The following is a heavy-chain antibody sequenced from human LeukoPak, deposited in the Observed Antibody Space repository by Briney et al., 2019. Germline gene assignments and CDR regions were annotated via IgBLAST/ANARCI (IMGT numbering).Heavy chain of an antibody. J-gene: IGHJ6*02. Sequence: PGGSLRLSCSASGFTFSSFGMHWVRQAPGKGLEWVAVISYDGSNKYYADSVKGRFTISRDNSKNTLYLQMNSLRAEDTAVYYCARPLRRNDGMDVWGQGTTVTVSS. CDR2: ISYDGSNK. CDR1: GFTFSSFG. V-gene: IGHV3-30*03. D-gene: IGHD1-1*01. CDR3: ARPLRRNDGMDV.